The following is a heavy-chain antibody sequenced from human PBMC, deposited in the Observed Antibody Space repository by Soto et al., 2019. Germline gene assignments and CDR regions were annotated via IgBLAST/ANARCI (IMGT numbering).Heavy chain of an antibody. V-gene: IGHV4-59*01. Sequence: PSETLSLTCTVSGGSISSYYWSWIRQPPGKGLEWIGYIYYSGSTNYNPSLKSRVTISVDTSKNQFSLKLSSVTAADTAVYYCARFSGFWSGNTNYFGYWGQEPRVTASS. CDR1: GGSISSYY. CDR3: ARFSGFWSGNTNYFGY. CDR2: IYYSGST. D-gene: IGHD3-3*01. J-gene: IGHJ4*02.